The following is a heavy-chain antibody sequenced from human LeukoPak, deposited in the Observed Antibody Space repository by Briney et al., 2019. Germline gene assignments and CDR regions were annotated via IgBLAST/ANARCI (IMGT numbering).Heavy chain of an antibody. J-gene: IGHJ4*02. CDR1: GYTFTGYY. D-gene: IGHD2-15*01. Sequence: GASVKVSCKASGYTFTGYYMFWVRQAPGQGLEWMGWINPNTGATKYAQNFQGRVTLTRDTSIRTTFMELSSLRSDDMAFYYCARDERFCNGDNHYPDLGYWGQGTLVTVSS. CDR3: ARDERFCNGDNHYPDLGY. CDR2: INPNTGAT. V-gene: IGHV1-2*02.